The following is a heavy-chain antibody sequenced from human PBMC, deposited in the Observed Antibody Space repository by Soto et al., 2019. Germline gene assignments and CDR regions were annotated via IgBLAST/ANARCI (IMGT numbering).Heavy chain of an antibody. J-gene: IGHJ6*02. Sequence: GGSLRLSCEASGFTFSSYAMSWVRQAPGKGLEWVSAISGSDGNTYYADSVKGRFTISRDNSKNTLYLQMNSLRAEDTAVYYCARETPHRDGPLAWYYYGMDVWGQGTTVTVSS. CDR3: ARETPHRDGPLAWYYYGMDV. V-gene: IGHV3-23*01. CDR1: GFTFSSYA. D-gene: IGHD5-12*01. CDR2: ISGSDGNT.